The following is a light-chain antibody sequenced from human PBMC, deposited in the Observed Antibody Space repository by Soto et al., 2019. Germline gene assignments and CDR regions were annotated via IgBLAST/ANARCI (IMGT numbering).Light chain of an antibody. CDR1: QSVSSRF. Sequence: EIVLTQSPGTLYLSPGERATFSCRASQSVSSRFLAWYQQKPGQAPRLLIYGASSRATGIPDRFSGSGSGTDFTLTISRLEPEDVAVYYCQQYDTSPPMYTFGQGTKVDIK. CDR3: QQYDTSPPMYT. V-gene: IGKV3-20*01. J-gene: IGKJ2*01. CDR2: GAS.